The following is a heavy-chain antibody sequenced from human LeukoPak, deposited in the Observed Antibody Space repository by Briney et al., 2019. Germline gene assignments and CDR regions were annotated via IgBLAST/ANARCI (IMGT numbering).Heavy chain of an antibody. J-gene: IGHJ6*03. CDR2: IKQDGSEK. D-gene: IGHD1-26*01. Sequence: GGSLRLSCAASRFTFSSYSMNWVRQAPGKGLEWVANIKQDGSEKNYVDSVKGRFTISRDNAKNSVDLQMNSLGPEDTAVYYCARDPYSGNYGNYYYYYMDVWGKGTTVTISS. V-gene: IGHV3-7*01. CDR1: RFTFSSYS. CDR3: ARDPYSGNYGNYYYYYMDV.